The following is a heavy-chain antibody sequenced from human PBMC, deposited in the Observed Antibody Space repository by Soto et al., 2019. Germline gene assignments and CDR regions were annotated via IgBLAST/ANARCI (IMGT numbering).Heavy chain of an antibody. D-gene: IGHD3-10*01. Sequence: SETLSLTCAVYGGSFSGYYWSWIRQPPGKGLEWIGEINHSGSTNYNPSLKSRVTISVDTSKNQSSLKLSSVTAADTAVYYCARWSYGWGSYHYYYGMDVWGQGTTVTVSS. CDR2: INHSGST. V-gene: IGHV4-34*01. CDR1: GGSFSGYY. CDR3: ARWSYGWGSYHYYYGMDV. J-gene: IGHJ6*02.